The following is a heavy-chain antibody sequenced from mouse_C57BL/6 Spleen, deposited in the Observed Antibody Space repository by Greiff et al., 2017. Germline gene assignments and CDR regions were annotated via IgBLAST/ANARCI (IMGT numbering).Heavy chain of an antibody. J-gene: IGHJ2*01. Sequence: QVQLKQPGAELVKPGASVKLSCKASGYTFTSYWMQWVKQRPGQGLEWIGEIDPSDSYTNYNQKFKGKATLTVDTSSSTAYMQLSSLTSEDSAVYYCARFDYDLDYWGQGTTLTVSS. CDR1: GYTFTSYW. D-gene: IGHD2-4*01. CDR2: IDPSDSYT. CDR3: ARFDYDLDY. V-gene: IGHV1-50*01.